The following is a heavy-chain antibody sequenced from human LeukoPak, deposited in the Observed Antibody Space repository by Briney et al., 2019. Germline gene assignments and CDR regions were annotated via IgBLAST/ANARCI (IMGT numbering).Heavy chain of an antibody. V-gene: IGHV3-30*02. CDR3: AKVGITMVRGGEYYYMDV. CDR2: IRYDGSNK. J-gene: IGHJ6*03. D-gene: IGHD3-10*01. CDR1: GFTFSSYG. Sequence: GGSLRLACAASGFTFSSYGMHWVRQAPGKGLEWVAFIRYDGSNKYYADSVKGRFTISRDNSKNTLYLQMNSLRAEDTAVYYCAKVGITMVRGGEYYYMDVWGKGTTVTISS.